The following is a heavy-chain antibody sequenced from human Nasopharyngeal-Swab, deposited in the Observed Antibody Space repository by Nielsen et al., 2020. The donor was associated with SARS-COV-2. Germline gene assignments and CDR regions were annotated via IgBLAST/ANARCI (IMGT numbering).Heavy chain of an antibody. J-gene: IGHJ6*02. D-gene: IGHD2-2*01. V-gene: IGHV4-31*02. CDR3: ARDRVVPAAKWADYYYYGLDV. CDR2: INYSGST. Sequence: WSRQPPGKGLEWIEDINYSGSTYYNPSLKRRVTRSVDTSKNQFSMKLSSVTAADTAVYYCARDRVVPAAKWADYYYYGLDVWGQGTPVTVSS.